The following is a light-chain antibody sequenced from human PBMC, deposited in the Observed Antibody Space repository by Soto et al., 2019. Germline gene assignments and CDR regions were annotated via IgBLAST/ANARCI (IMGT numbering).Light chain of an antibody. J-gene: IGLJ3*02. CDR2: DND. V-gene: IGLV1-51*01. Sequence: QSVLTQPPSVSAAPGQKVTISCSGSHSNIGNSYVSWYQQLPGTAPKLVIYDNDKRPSGIPDRFSASKSGTSATLDISGLQTADEADYYCGTWDYRIGVGGVFGGGTKLTVL. CDR1: HSNIGNSY. CDR3: GTWDYRIGVGGV.